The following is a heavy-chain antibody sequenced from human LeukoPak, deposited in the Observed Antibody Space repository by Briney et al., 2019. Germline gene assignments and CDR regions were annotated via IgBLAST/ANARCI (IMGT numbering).Heavy chain of an antibody. V-gene: IGHV4-34*01. D-gene: IGHD4-17*01. J-gene: IGHJ4*02. CDR1: GGSLSGYY. CDR3: AREYADYGDYYFDY. CDR2: INHSGST. Sequence: SETLSLTCAVYGGSLSGYYWSWIRQPPGKGLEWIGEINHSGSTNYNPSLKSRVTISVDTSKNQFSLKLSSVTAADTAVYYCAREYADYGDYYFDYWGQGTLVTVSS.